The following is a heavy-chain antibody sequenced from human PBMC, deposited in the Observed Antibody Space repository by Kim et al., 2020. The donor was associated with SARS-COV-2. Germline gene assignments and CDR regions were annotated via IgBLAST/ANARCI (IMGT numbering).Heavy chain of an antibody. CDR1: GYTFTNNA. CDR3: ARGIWGTYRYTDY. D-gene: IGHD3-16*02. CDR2: INTDTGNP. V-gene: IGHV7-4-1*02. Sequence: ASVKVSCKASGYTFTNNAISWVRQAPGQGLEWMGWINTDTGNPTYAQAFTRRFVFSVDTSVTTAYLQLSSLEAEDTALYYCARGIWGTYRYTDYWGQGTLVTVSS. J-gene: IGHJ4*02.